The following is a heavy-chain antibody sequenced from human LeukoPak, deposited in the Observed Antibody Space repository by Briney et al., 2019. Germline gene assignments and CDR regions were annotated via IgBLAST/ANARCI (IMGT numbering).Heavy chain of an antibody. V-gene: IGHV3-23*01. CDR2: ISGSGGNT. D-gene: IGHD3-22*01. CDR1: GFTFSSYA. J-gene: IGHJ4*02. CDR3: ASAYYHYYFDY. Sequence: GGSLRLSCAASGFTFSSYAMSWVRQAPGKGLEWVSAISGSGGNTYFADSVKGRFTISRDNSKNTLYLQMNSLRAEDSAVYYCASAYYHYYFDYWGQGTLVTVSS.